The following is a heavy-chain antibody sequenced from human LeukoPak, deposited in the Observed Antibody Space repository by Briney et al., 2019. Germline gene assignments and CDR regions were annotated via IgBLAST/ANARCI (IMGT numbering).Heavy chain of an antibody. D-gene: IGHD3/OR15-3a*01. CDR3: ASQRTSPKDYYYYYMGV. Sequence: SETLSLTCTVSGDSITGYYWGWIRQPPGKGLEWIGNIYYTGNTYYNASLKSRVTISVDTSKNQFSLKVISMTAADTAVYYCASQRTSPKDYYYYYMGVWGKGTTATVSS. J-gene: IGHJ6*03. CDR2: IYYTGNT. V-gene: IGHV4-39*07. CDR1: GDSITGYY.